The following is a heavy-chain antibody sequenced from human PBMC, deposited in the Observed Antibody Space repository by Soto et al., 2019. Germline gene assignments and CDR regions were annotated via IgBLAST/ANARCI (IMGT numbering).Heavy chain of an antibody. CDR3: ARHFVAVVIKGWGY. V-gene: IGHV4-39*01. D-gene: IGHD3-10*01. CDR2: TYYNGNA. J-gene: IGHJ4*02. Sequence: ASETLSLTCNVSGGSIDRSNYYWDWLRQPPGKGLVWIGTTYYNGNAYYNPSLKSRVSMSVDTSKNQFSLKLVSVTAADTAVYYCARHFVAVVIKGWGYWGQGTLVTVSS. CDR1: GGSIDRSNYY.